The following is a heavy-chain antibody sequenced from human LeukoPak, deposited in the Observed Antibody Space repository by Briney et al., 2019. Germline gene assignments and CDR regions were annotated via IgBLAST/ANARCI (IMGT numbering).Heavy chain of an antibody. D-gene: IGHD4-23*01. Sequence: SETLSLTCTVSGGSISSGDYYWSWIRQPPGKGLEWIGYIYYSGSTYYNPSLKSRVTISVDTSKNQFSLKLSSVTAADTAVYYCAASYGGNSGYFQHWGQGTLVTVSS. CDR3: AASYGGNSGYFQH. J-gene: IGHJ1*01. CDR1: GGSISSGDYY. CDR2: IYYSGST. V-gene: IGHV4-30-4*01.